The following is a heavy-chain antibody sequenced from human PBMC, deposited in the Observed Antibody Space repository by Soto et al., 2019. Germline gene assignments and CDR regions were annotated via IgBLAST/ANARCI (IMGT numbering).Heavy chain of an antibody. CDR1: GGTFIRHT. Sequence: ASVKVSCKASGGTFIRHTLSWVRQAPGQGLEWMGGILSIFGAVNYAQKFRDRVTITADKSTSIAYMELSSLRSEDTAIYYCARVGGNCRSSSCGMDVWGQGTTVTVSS. CDR2: ILSIFGAV. CDR3: ARVGGNCRSSSCGMDV. V-gene: IGHV1-69*06. J-gene: IGHJ6*02. D-gene: IGHD2-2*01.